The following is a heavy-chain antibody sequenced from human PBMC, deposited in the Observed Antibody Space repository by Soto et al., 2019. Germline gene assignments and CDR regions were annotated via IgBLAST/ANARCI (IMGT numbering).Heavy chain of an antibody. V-gene: IGHV1-8*01. CDR2: MNPKKGNR. D-gene: IGHD3-10*01. CDR3: ADYRTISPAGFDI. J-gene: IGHJ3*02. Sequence: QVHLVQSGAEVRRPGASVKVSCQASGYTSPIYDIEWVRQATGQRLEWMGWMNPKKGNRYPAQQSQGSLTMTWNTSTTTAYMELTNVRSEDTAVYYWADYRTISPAGFDIWGQGTLVTVS. CDR1: GYTSPIYD.